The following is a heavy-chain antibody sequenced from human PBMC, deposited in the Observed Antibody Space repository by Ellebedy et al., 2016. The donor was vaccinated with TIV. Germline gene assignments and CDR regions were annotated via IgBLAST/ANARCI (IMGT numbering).Heavy chain of an antibody. V-gene: IGHV5-51*01. Sequence: GESLKISCKGSGYSFTSYWIGWVRQMPGKGLEWMGIIYPGDSDTRYSPSFQGQVTISADKSISTAYLQWSSLKASDTAMYYCARSPGLYGSGFGWFDPWGQGTLVTVSS. CDR2: IYPGDSDT. CDR3: ARSPGLYGSGFGWFDP. D-gene: IGHD3-10*01. CDR1: GYSFTSYW. J-gene: IGHJ5*02.